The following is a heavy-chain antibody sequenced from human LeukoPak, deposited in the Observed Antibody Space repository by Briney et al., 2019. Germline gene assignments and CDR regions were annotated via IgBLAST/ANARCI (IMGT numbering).Heavy chain of an antibody. D-gene: IGHD6-13*01. Sequence: SLKVSCKAAGGTFSRYAISWVRQAPGQGLEWMGGIIPIFGTANYAQKFQGRDTITADKCPSTAYMEMSSLRSEDTAVYYCARVPGIAAAGTNNYYYYYYMDVWGEGTTVTISS. CDR1: GGTFSRYA. CDR2: IIPIFGTA. V-gene: IGHV1-69*06. J-gene: IGHJ6*03. CDR3: ARVPGIAAAGTNNYYYYYYMDV.